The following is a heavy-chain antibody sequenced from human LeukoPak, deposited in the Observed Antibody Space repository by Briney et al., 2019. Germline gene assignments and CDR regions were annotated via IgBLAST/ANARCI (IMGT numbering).Heavy chain of an antibody. D-gene: IGHD3-3*01. V-gene: IGHV4-59*08. Sequence: SETLSLTCTVSGGSISSYYWSWIRQPPGKGLEWIGYIYYSGSTNYNPSLKSRVTISVDTSKNQFSLKLSSVTAADTAVYYCARLRITIFGVVQKRPYFDYWGQGTLVTVSS. CDR3: ARLRITIFGVVQKRPYFDY. CDR1: GGSISSYY. J-gene: IGHJ4*02. CDR2: IYYSGST.